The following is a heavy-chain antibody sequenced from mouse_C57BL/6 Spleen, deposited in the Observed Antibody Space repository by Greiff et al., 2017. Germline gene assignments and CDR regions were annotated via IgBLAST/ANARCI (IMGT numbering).Heavy chain of an antibody. Sequence: VQRVESGGGLVKPGGSLKLSCAASGFTFSDSGMHWVRQAPEKGLEWVAYISSGSSTIYYADTVKGRFTISRDNAKNTLFLQMTSLRSEDTAMYYCARGYYGSSLQHYDAMDYWGQGTSVTVSS. CDR3: ARGYYGSSLQHYDAMDY. CDR1: GFTFSDSG. J-gene: IGHJ4*01. CDR2: ISSGSSTI. V-gene: IGHV5-17*01. D-gene: IGHD1-1*01.